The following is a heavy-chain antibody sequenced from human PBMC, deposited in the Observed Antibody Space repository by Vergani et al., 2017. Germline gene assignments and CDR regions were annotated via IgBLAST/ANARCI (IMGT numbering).Heavy chain of an antibody. Sequence: QVQLVQSGAEVKKPGASVKVSCKASGGTFSSYAISWVRQAPGQGLEWMGGIIPIFGTANYAQKFQGRVTITADESTSTAYMELSSLRSEDTAVYYCARTITIFGVVTYNWFDPWGQGTLVTVSS. CDR3: ARTITIFGVVTYNWFDP. V-gene: IGHV1-69*13. CDR2: IIPIFGTA. D-gene: IGHD3-3*01. CDR1: GGTFSSYA. J-gene: IGHJ5*02.